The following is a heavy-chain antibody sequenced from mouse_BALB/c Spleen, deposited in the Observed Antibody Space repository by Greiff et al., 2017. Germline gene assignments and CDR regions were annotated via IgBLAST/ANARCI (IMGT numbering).Heavy chain of an antibody. CDR3: ARNYGNSHYAMDY. V-gene: IGHV1-7*01. CDR1: GYTFTSYW. J-gene: IGHJ4*01. D-gene: IGHD2-1*01. Sequence: VQLQQSGAELAKPGASVKMSCKASGYTFTSYWMHWVKQRPGQGLEWIGYINPSTGYTEYNQKFKDKATLTADKSSSTAYMQLSSLTSEDSAVYYCARNYGNSHYAMDYWGQGTSVTVSS. CDR2: INPSTGYT.